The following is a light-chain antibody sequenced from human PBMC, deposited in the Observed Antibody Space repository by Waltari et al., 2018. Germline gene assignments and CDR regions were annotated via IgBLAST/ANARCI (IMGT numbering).Light chain of an antibody. CDR1: SGHRSFV. CDR2: LNTDGGH. CDR3: QTWGTGIVV. V-gene: IGLV4-69*01. Sequence: QLVLTQPPSASASLGASVQLTCTLSSGHRSFVIAWHPQQPGKGPRYLMTLNTDGGHTKGDGIPDRFSGSTSGAECYLTIASLQSEDEADHFCQTWGTGIVVFGGGTKLTVL. J-gene: IGLJ2*01.